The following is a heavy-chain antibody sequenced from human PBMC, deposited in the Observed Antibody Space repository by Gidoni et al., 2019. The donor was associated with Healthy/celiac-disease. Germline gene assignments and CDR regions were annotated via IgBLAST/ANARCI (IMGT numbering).Heavy chain of an antibody. J-gene: IGHJ4*02. Sequence: QVQLVESGGGVVQPGRSLRLSCAASGFTFSSYAMHWVRQAPGKGLEWVAVISYDGSNKYYADSVKGRFTISRDNSKNTLYLQMNSLRAEDTAVYYCARGSNEAQFSLPLWGQGTLVTVSS. V-gene: IGHV3-30-3*01. D-gene: IGHD1-1*01. CDR3: ARGSNEAQFSLPL. CDR2: ISYDGSNK. CDR1: GFTFSSYA.